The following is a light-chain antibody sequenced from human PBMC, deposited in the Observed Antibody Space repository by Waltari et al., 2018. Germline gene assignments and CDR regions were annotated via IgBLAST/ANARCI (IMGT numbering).Light chain of an antibody. CDR1: SSDVGRYNN. Sequence: QSALTPSASVSGSPGQSITISCTGNSSDVGRYNNVYWYQQHPGKAPKLLIFDVTNRPSEISSRFTGSKSSNTASLTISGLQAEDEADYYCCSYTSSVSWVFGGGTKVTVL. J-gene: IGLJ3*02. CDR2: DVT. V-gene: IGLV2-14*03. CDR3: CSYTSSVSWV.